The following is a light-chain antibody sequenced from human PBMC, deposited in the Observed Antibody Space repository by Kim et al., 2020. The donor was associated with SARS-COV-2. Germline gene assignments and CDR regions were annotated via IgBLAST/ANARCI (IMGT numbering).Light chain of an antibody. CDR3: QQYNNWPPRYT. V-gene: IGKV3-15*01. CDR1: QSVSSN. J-gene: IGKJ2*01. CDR2: GAS. Sequence: SPGERATPSCRASQSVSSNLAWYQQKPGQAPRLLIYGASTRATGIPARFSGSGSGTEFTLTISSLQSEDFAVYYCQQYNNWPPRYTFGQGTKLEIK.